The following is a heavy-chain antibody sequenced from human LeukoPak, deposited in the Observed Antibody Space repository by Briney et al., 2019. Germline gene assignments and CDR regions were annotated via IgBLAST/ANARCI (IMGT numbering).Heavy chain of an antibody. CDR3: ARAPSEIGGYYPEYFRH. Sequence: GGSLRLSCAASGFTSSSYWMHWVRQAPGKGLVWVSRIKSDGKTNYADSVKGRFTISRDNAKNTVSLQMNSLRAEDTGVYYCARAPSEIGGYYPEYFRHWGQGTLVTVSS. V-gene: IGHV3-74*01. CDR2: IKSDGKT. CDR1: GFTSSSYW. D-gene: IGHD3-22*01. J-gene: IGHJ1*01.